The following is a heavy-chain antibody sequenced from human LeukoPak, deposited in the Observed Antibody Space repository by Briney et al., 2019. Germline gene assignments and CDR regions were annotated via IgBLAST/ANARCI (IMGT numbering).Heavy chain of an antibody. J-gene: IGHJ4*02. CDR1: GFTFSSYG. CDR3: AKDLYDSSGYYYGGPDY. V-gene: IGHV3-30*18. Sequence: GGSLRLSCAASGFTFSSYGMHWVRQAPGKGLEWVAVISYDGSNKYYADSVKGRFTISRGNSKNTLYLQMNSLRAEDTAVYYCAKDLYDSSGYYYGGPDYWGQGTLVTVSS. CDR2: ISYDGSNK. D-gene: IGHD3-22*01.